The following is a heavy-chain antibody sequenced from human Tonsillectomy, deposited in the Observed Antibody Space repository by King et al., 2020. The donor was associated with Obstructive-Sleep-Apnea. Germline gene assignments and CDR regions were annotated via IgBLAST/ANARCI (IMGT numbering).Heavy chain of an antibody. CDR1: GFTFSSYA. CDR3: ARDEGSGSYFGPDYYYGMDV. D-gene: IGHD3-10*01. V-gene: IGHV3-30-3*01. CDR2: ISYDGSNK. J-gene: IGHJ6*02. Sequence: VQLVESGGGVVQPGRSLRLSCAASGFTFSSYAMHWVRQAPGKGLEWVAVISYDGSNKYYADSVKGRFTISRDNSKNTLYLQMTSLRAEDTAVYYCARDEGSGSYFGPDYYYGMDVWGQGTTVTVSS.